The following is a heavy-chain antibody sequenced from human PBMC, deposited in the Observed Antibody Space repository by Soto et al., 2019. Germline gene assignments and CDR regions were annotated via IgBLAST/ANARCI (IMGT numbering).Heavy chain of an antibody. D-gene: IGHD3-16*01. CDR1: GGSISSVAYY. CDR2: IYYSGST. CDR3: ARVPLARGGSLAGKFDC. Sequence: QVQLQESGPGLVKPSQTLSLTCTVSGGSISSVAYYWSWIRQHPGKGLEYIGYIYYSGSTYYNPSVESRGTISLDASQNQFFLNVSSVTAADTAVYYCARVPLARGGSLAGKFDCCGQGTLVTVSS. J-gene: IGHJ4*02. V-gene: IGHV4-31*03.